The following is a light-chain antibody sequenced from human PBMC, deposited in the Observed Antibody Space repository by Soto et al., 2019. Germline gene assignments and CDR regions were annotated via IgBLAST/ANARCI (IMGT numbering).Light chain of an antibody. J-gene: IGKJ1*01. CDR2: QTS. Sequence: EIVLTQSPATLSSFPGDRVTLSCGASQYINTRLAWYQHRPGQAPRLLIYQTSIRAAGIPARFSASGTGTDFTLTTSDVQPEDFAVYYCHQRQSWPRTFGQGTKVDIK. CDR1: QYINTR. V-gene: IGKV3-11*01. CDR3: HQRQSWPRT.